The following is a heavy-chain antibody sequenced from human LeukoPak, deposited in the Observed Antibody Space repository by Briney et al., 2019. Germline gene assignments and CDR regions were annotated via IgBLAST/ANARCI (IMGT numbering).Heavy chain of an antibody. CDR3: AKPQSTPGVNRFEY. CDR1: GFTFCSYG. CDR2: ISYDGSNK. D-gene: IGHD4-23*01. Sequence: GRSLRLSCAASGFTFCSYGMHWVRQAPGKGLEWVAVISYDGSNKYYADSVKGRFTISRDNSKNTLYLQMNSLRAEDTAVYYCAKPQSTPGVNRFEYWGQGTLVTVSS. J-gene: IGHJ4*02. V-gene: IGHV3-30*18.